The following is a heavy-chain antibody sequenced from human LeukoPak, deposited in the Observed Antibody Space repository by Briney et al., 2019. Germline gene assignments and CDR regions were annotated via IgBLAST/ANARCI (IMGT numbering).Heavy chain of an antibody. D-gene: IGHD5-18*01. V-gene: IGHV1-2*02. CDR2: INPNSGGT. Sequence: ASVKVSCKASGYTFNGYYMHWVRQAPGQGLEWMGWINPNSGGTNYAQKFQGRVTMTRDTSISAAYMELSTLRSDDTAVYYCASWEGYGYNAFDIWGQGTMVTVSS. CDR3: ASWEGYGYNAFDI. J-gene: IGHJ3*02. CDR1: GYTFNGYY.